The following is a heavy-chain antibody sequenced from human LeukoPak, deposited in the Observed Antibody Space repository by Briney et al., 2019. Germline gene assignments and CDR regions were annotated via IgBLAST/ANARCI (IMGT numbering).Heavy chain of an antibody. CDR2: ISSSSSYI. Sequence: GGSLRLPCAASGFTFSSYSMNWVRQAPGKGLEWVSSISSSSSYIYYADSVKGRFTISRDNAKNSLYLQMNSLRAEDTAVYYCAGPLIAVANQLRSYWGQGTLVTVSS. D-gene: IGHD6-19*01. CDR1: GFTFSSYS. V-gene: IGHV3-21*01. CDR3: AGPLIAVANQLRSY. J-gene: IGHJ4*02.